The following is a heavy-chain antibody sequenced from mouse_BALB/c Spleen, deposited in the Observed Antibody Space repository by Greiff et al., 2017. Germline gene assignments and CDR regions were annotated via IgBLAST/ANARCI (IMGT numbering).Heavy chain of an antibody. CDR1: GFTFSSYT. CDR3: ARQGYYGSSSWFAY. CDR2: ISNGGGST. Sequence: DVQLVESGGGLVQPGGSLKLSCAASGFTFSSYTMSWVRQTPEKRLEWVAYISNGGGSTYYPDTVKGRFTISRDNAKNTLYLQMSSLKSEETAMYYCARQGYYGSSSWFAYWGQGTLVTVSA. V-gene: IGHV5-12-2*01. D-gene: IGHD1-1*01. J-gene: IGHJ3*01.